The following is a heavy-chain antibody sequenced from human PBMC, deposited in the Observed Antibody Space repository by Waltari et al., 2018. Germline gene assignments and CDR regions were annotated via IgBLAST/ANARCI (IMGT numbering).Heavy chain of an antibody. V-gene: IGHV4-59*01. Sequence: QVQLQESGPGLVKPSETLSLTCTVSGGSISSYYWSWIRQPPGKGLEWIGYIYYSGGTNYNPSLKSRVTISVDTSKNQFSLKLSSVTAADTAVYYCARGGGIVVVPAAIVMFDPWGQGTLVTVSS. CDR1: GGSISSYY. J-gene: IGHJ5*02. CDR2: IYYSGGT. CDR3: ARGGGIVVVPAAIVMFDP. D-gene: IGHD2-2*01.